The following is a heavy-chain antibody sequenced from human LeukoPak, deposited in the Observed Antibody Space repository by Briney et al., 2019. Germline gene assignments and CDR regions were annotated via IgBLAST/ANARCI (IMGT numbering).Heavy chain of an antibody. J-gene: IGHJ3*02. CDR2: INPSGGST. CDR3: ATGPQVGARGDAFDI. CDR1: GYTFTSYY. D-gene: IGHD1-26*01. V-gene: IGHV1-46*01. Sequence: ASVKVSCKASGYTFTSYYMHWVRQAPGQGLEWMGIINPSGGSTSYAQKFQGRVTMTEDTSTDTAYMELSSLRSEDTAVYYCATGPQVGARGDAFDIWGQGTMVTVSS.